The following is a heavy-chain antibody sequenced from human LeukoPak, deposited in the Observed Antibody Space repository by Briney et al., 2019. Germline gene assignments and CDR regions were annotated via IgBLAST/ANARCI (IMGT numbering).Heavy chain of an antibody. V-gene: IGHV1-18*01. Sequence: ASVKASCNASGYTFTSCGIRWVRHAPGQGLEWMGWISAYNGNTNYAQKLQGRVTITTDTSTSTAYMELRSLRSDDTAVYYCARDCSGSATHSCDPHYRGQGTLVTVSS. CDR3: ARDCSGSATHSCDPHY. CDR1: GYTFTSCG. J-gene: IGHJ4*02. CDR2: ISAYNGNT. D-gene: IGHD3-10*02.